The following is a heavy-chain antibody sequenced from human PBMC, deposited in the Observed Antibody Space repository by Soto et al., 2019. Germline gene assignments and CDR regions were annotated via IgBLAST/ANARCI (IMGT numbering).Heavy chain of an antibody. D-gene: IGHD6-19*01. CDR3: AKDLLMYQAQWPAPFDY. CDR2: ISGSGGST. Sequence: GGSLRLSCAASGFTFSSYAMSWVRQAPGKGLEWVSAISGSGGSTYYADSVKGRFTISRDNSKNTLYLQMNSLRAEDTAVYYCAKDLLMYQAQWPAPFDYWGQGTLVTVSS. J-gene: IGHJ4*02. V-gene: IGHV3-23*01. CDR1: GFTFSSYA.